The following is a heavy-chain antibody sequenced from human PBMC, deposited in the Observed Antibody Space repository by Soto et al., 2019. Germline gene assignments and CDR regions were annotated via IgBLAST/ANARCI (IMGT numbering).Heavy chain of an antibody. V-gene: IGHV3-20*04. D-gene: IGHD3-10*01. J-gene: IGHJ4*02. Sequence: GGSLRLSCAGSGFTFSRFPMSWFRQAPGKGLEWVAGINGGGSSTSYADSVKGRFTISRDNAKNSLYLQMNSLRAEDTALYYCARLYGSGSTRRVRIDYWGQGTLVTVSS. CDR1: GFTFSRFP. CDR2: INGGGSST. CDR3: ARLYGSGSTRRVRIDY.